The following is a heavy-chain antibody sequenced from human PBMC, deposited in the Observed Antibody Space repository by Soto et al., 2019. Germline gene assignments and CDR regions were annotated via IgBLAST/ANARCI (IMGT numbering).Heavy chain of an antibody. CDR2: MYNSGST. V-gene: IGHV4-30-4*01. J-gene: IGHJ5*02. CDR1: GGSISSGDYY. D-gene: IGHD2-15*01. Sequence: SETLSLTCTVSGGSISSGDYYWSWIRQPPGKGLEWIGYMYNSGSTYYNPSLDSRVKISVDTSKNQFSLELSSVTAADTAVYYCARGKYCNTINCYNWFDPWGQGPLVTVYS. CDR3: ARGKYCNTINCYNWFDP.